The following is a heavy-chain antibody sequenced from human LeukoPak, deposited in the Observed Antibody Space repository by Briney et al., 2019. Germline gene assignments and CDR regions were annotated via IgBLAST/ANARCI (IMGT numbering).Heavy chain of an antibody. Sequence: PSETLSLTCAVYGGSFCGYYWTWLRQPPGKGLEWIGEINHSGSTSYNPSLKSRVTISVDTSKNQFSLKLSSVTAADTAVYYCASPIVAAATGRDAFDIWGQGTMVTVSS. D-gene: IGHD2-2*01. J-gene: IGHJ3*02. V-gene: IGHV4-34*01. CDR2: INHSGST. CDR3: ASPIVAAATGRDAFDI. CDR1: GGSFCGYY.